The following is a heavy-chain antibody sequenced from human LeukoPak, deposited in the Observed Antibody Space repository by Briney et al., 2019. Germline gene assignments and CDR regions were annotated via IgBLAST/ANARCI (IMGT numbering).Heavy chain of an antibody. CDR3: ARQVHVLLWLGELIHYFDY. CDR1: GGSISSSSYY. D-gene: IGHD3-10*01. CDR2: IYYSGST. J-gene: IGHJ4*02. Sequence: SETLSLTCTVSGGSISSSSYYWGWIRQPPGKGLEWIGSIYYSGSTYYNPSLKSRVTISVDTSKNQFSLKLSSVTAADTAVYYCARQVHVLLWLGELIHYFDYWGQGALVIVSS. V-gene: IGHV4-39*01.